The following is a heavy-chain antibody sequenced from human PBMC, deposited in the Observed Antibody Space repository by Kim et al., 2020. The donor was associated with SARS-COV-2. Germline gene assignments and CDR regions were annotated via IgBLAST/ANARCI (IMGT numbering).Heavy chain of an antibody. CDR2: ISSDGSIT. CDR1: RFTFNNYW. D-gene: IGHD1-26*01. Sequence: GGSLRLSCVVSRFTFNNYWINWVRHAPGKGLVWVSRISSDGSITIYADSVKGRFTMSRDNAENTPYLQMNSLRAEDTAVYYCARGFFWDGFDFWGQGTTGTVSS. V-gene: IGHV3-74*01. J-gene: IGHJ6*02. CDR3: ARGFFWDGFDF.